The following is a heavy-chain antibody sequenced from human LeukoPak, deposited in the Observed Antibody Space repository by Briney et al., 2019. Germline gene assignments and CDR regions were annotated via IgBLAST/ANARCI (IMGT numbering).Heavy chain of an antibody. V-gene: IGHV1-3*01. CDR1: GYTFTSYA. J-gene: IGHJ4*02. D-gene: IGHD5-18*01. Sequence: ASVKVSCKASGYTFTSYAMHWVRQAPGQRLEWMGWINAGNGNTKYSQKFQVRVTITKDTSASTAYMELSSLRSEDTAVYYCARAASGYSYGFRYWGQGTLVTVSS. CDR3: ARAASGYSYGFRY. CDR2: INAGNGNT.